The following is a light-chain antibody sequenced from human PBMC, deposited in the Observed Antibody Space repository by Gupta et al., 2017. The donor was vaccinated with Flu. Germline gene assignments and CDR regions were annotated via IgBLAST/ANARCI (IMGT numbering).Light chain of an antibody. CDR3: SSYTTSTTFYV. CDR2: DVS. CDR1: SSDVGDYNY. Sequence: QSALTQPASVSGSPGQSITISCTATSSDVGDYNYVSWYQQHPGKAPKLMIYDVSNRPSGVSNRFSGSKSGSTAYLAISGLQAEDEADYYCSSYTTSTTFYVFGTGTKVTVL. V-gene: IGLV2-14*01. J-gene: IGLJ1*01.